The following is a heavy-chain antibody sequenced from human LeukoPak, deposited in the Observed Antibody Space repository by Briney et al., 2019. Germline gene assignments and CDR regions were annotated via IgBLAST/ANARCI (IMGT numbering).Heavy chain of an antibody. V-gene: IGHV1-2*02. CDR3: ARDRWIQLRYYFDY. D-gene: IGHD5-18*01. Sequence: ASVKVSCKASGYTFTGYYVHWVRQAPGQGLEWMGWINPNSGGTNYAQKFQGRVTMTRDTSISTAYMELSRLRSDDTAVYYCARDRWIQLRYYFDYWGQGTLVTVSS. J-gene: IGHJ4*02. CDR1: GYTFTGYY. CDR2: INPNSGGT.